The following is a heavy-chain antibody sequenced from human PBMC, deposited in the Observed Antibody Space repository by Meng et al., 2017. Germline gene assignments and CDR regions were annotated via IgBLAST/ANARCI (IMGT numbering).Heavy chain of an antibody. CDR1: GGPISSSNW. CDR2: IYHSGST. V-gene: IGHV4-4*02. J-gene: IGHJ4*02. Sequence: GSGPRLVKPSGTLSLTCAVSGGPISSSNWWSWVRQPPGKGLEWIGEIYHSGSTNYNPSLKSRVTISVDKSKNQFSLKLSSVTAADTAVYYCTRGYYDSSGYSDYWGQGTLVTVSS. D-gene: IGHD3-22*01. CDR3: TRGYYDSSGYSDY.